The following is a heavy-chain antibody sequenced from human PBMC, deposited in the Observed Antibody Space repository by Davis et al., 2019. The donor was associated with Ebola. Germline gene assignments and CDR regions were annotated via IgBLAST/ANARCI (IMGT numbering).Heavy chain of an antibody. Sequence: PGGSLRLSCAASGFTFSSYSMNWARQAPGKGLEWVSSISSSSSYIYYADSVKGRFTISRDNAKNSLYLQMNSLRAEDTAVYYCAREIAAAAFDYWGQGTLVTVSS. CDR2: ISSSSSYI. V-gene: IGHV3-21*01. J-gene: IGHJ4*02. D-gene: IGHD6-13*01. CDR1: GFTFSSYS. CDR3: AREIAAAAFDY.